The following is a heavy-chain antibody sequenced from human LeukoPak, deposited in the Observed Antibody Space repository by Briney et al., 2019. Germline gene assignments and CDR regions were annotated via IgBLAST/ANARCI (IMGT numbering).Heavy chain of an antibody. CDR3: ARGHDYGDYTNH. J-gene: IGHJ5*02. CDR1: GYTFTSYG. CDR2: MNPNSGNT. D-gene: IGHD4-17*01. V-gene: IGHV1-8*02. Sequence: PGASVKVSCKASGYTFTSYGISWVRQAPGQGLEWMGWMNPNSGNTGYARKFQGRVTMTRNTSISTAYMELSSLRSEDTAVYYCARGHDYGDYTNHWGQGTLVTVSS.